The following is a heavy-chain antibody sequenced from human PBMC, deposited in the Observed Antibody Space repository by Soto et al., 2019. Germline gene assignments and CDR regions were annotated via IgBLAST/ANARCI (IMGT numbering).Heavy chain of an antibody. CDR3: ARAYCGGDCSVDTAEYFQH. D-gene: IGHD2-21*02. V-gene: IGHV3-30-3*01. CDR1: GFTFSSYA. J-gene: IGHJ1*01. CDR2: ISYDGSNK. Sequence: PGGSLRLSCAASGFTFSSYAMHWVRQAPGKGLEWVAVISYDGSNKYYADSVKGRFTISRDNSKNTLYLQMNSLRAEDTAVYYCARAYCGGDCSVDTAEYFQHWGQGTLVTVSS.